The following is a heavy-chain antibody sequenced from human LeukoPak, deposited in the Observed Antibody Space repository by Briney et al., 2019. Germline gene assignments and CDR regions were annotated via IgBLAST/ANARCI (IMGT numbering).Heavy chain of an antibody. CDR2: ISYDGSNK. CDR1: GFTFSSYG. Sequence: PGRSLRLSCAASGFTFSSYGMHWVRQAPGKGLGWVAVISYDGSNKYSADSVKGRFTISRDNSKNTLYLQMNSLRAEDTAVYYCAKDQGYSSGWFDAFDIWGQGTMVTVSS. V-gene: IGHV3-30*18. D-gene: IGHD6-19*01. CDR3: AKDQGYSSGWFDAFDI. J-gene: IGHJ3*02.